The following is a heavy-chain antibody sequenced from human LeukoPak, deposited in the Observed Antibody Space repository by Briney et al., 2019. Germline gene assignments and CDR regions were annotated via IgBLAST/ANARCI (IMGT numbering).Heavy chain of an antibody. D-gene: IGHD2-8*01. CDR1: AFTFSNYA. J-gene: IGHJ4*02. Sequence: GGSLRLSCAASAFTFSNYAMNWVRQAPGKGLEWVSTISGSGGSTYYADSVKGRFTISRDNSKNTLYLQMNSLRAEDTAVYYCAKWARYCTNGVCYYFDYWGQGTLVTVSS. CDR2: ISGSGGST. CDR3: AKWARYCTNGVCYYFDY. V-gene: IGHV3-23*01.